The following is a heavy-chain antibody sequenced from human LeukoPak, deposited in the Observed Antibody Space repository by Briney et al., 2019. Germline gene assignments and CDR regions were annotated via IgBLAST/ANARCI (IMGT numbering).Heavy chain of an antibody. CDR3: ARHYSSSWLRTGTTFDY. CDR2: IDPSDSYT. D-gene: IGHD6-13*01. Sequence: GASLMISCKGSGYSFTSYWISWVRQMPGKGLEWMGRIDPSDSYTNYSPSFQGHVTISADKSISTAYLQWSSLKASDTAMYYCARHYSSSWLRTGTTFDYWGQGTLVTVSS. J-gene: IGHJ4*02. CDR1: GYSFTSYW. V-gene: IGHV5-10-1*01.